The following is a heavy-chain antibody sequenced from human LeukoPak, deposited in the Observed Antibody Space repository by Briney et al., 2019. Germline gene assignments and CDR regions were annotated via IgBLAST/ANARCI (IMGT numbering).Heavy chain of an antibody. CDR1: GFTFSSYG. V-gene: IGHV3-33*01. J-gene: IGHJ4*02. Sequence: GRSLRLSCAASGFTFSSYGMTWVRQAPGKGLEWVAVIWYDGSNKYYADSVKGRFTISRDNSKNTLYLQMNSLRAEDTAVYYCARAIEEYYYDSSGYSLDYWGQGTLVTVSS. CDR2: IWYDGSNK. CDR3: ARAIEEYYYDSSGYSLDY. D-gene: IGHD3-22*01.